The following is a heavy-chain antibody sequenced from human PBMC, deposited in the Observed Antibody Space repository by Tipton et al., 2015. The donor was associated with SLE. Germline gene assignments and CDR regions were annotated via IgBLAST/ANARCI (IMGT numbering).Heavy chain of an antibody. D-gene: IGHD3-22*01. CDR2: FYYSGSN. Sequence: TPSLTCTVSDGSIISSSYYWGWIRQPPGKGLEWIGSFYYSGSNYYNPSLKSRVTISGDTSKNQFSLRLSSVTAADTAVYYCARDRDYDSTGPLGWFDPWGQGTLVTVSS. V-gene: IGHV4-39*07. CDR3: ARDRDYDSTGPLGWFDP. J-gene: IGHJ5*02. CDR1: DGSIISSSYY.